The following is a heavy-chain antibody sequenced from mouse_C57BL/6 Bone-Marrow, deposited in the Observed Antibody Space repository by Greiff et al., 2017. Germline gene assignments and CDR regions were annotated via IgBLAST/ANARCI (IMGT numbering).Heavy chain of an antibody. CDR1: GYAFSSSW. V-gene: IGHV1-82*01. CDR2: MYPGDGDT. Sequence: VQLQQSGPELVKPGASVKISCKASGYAFSSSWMNWVKQRPGKGLEWIGRMYPGDGDTNYNGKFKGKATLTADKSSSTAYMQLSSLTSEDSAVYFCAYGSSYGYFDYWGQGTTLTVSS. D-gene: IGHD1-1*01. J-gene: IGHJ2*01. CDR3: AYGSSYGYFDY.